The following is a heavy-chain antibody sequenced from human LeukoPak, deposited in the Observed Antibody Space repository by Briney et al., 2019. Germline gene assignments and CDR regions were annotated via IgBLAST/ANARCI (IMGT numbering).Heavy chain of an antibody. CDR1: GFTFSSYS. V-gene: IGHV3-21*01. CDR3: ARDSTTYGMDV. CDR2: ISSSSSYI. J-gene: IGHJ6*02. D-gene: IGHD1-14*01. Sequence: AGGSLRLSCAASGFTFSSYSMNWVRQAPGKGLEWVPSISSSSSYIYYADSVKGRFTISRDNAKNSLYLQMNSLRAEDTAVYYCARDSTTYGMDVWGQGTTVTVSS.